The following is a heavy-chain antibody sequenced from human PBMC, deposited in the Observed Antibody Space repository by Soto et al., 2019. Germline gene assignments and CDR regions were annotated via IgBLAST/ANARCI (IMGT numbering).Heavy chain of an antibody. CDR3: ASIFGLSNWFDP. CDR2: IYYSGST. CDR1: GGSISSSSYY. D-gene: IGHD3-3*02. J-gene: IGHJ5*02. V-gene: IGHV4-39*01. Sequence: SETLSLTCTVSGGSISSSSYYWGWIRQPPGKGLEWIGSIYYSGSTYYNPSLKSRVTISVDTSKNQFSLKLSSVTAADTAVYYCASIFGLSNWFDPWGQGTLVTVSS.